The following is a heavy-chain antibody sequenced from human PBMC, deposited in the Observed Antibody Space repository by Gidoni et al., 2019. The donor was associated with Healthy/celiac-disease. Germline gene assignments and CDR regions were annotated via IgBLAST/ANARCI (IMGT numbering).Heavy chain of an antibody. CDR3: ARGKAALTSFDY. V-gene: IGHV4-59*01. D-gene: IGHD6-6*01. J-gene: IGHJ4*02. CDR2: IYYRVST. CDR1: GGSTSSYY. Sequence: QVQLQESGPGLVKPSETLSLTCTVSGGSTSSYYWSWIRQPPVTGLGWIEYIYYRVSTHYNPSLKNRVTMSLDTTKNQFSLKLSALTAADAAVYYCARGKAALTSFDYWGQGTLVTVSS.